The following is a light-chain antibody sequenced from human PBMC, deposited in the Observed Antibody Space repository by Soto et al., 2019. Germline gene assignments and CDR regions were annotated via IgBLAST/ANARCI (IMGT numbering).Light chain of an antibody. CDR2: GIS. V-gene: IGKV3D-15*01. CDR3: QQHGQWPIT. CDR1: QSVNSN. Sequence: EIVMTQSPATLSVSPGERATLSCRASQSVNSNYLAWYQQKPGQAPRLLIYGISKRATDIPDRFSGSGSGTEFTLTITSLQHEAFATYYCQQHGQWPITFGQGTRLEIK. J-gene: IGKJ5*01.